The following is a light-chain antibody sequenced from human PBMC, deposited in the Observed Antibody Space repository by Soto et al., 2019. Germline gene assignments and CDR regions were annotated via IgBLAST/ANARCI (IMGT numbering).Light chain of an antibody. CDR2: GAS. J-gene: IGKJ2*01. Sequence: EIVMTQSPATLSVSPGERATLSCRASQSISSDLAWYQQKPGQPPRLLIYGASTRATGDPARFTGSGSGSDFTLTISGLQSEDYAVYYCQQGHNWPLTFGQGTRLEI. CDR3: QQGHNWPLT. CDR1: QSISSD. V-gene: IGKV3-15*01.